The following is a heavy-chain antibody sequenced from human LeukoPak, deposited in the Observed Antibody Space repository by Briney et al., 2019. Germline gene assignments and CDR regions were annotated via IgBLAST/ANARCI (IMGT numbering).Heavy chain of an antibody. CDR3: ARDLLRGYSGYDQGV. V-gene: IGHV4-39*07. CDR2: IYYSGST. D-gene: IGHD5-12*01. J-gene: IGHJ6*02. Sequence: KPSETLSLTCTVSGGSISSSSYYWGWIRQPPGKGLEWIGSIYYSGSTYYNPSLKSRVTISVDTSKNQFSLMLSSVTAADTAVYYCARDLLRGYSGYDQGVWGQGTTVTVSS. CDR1: GGSISSSSYY.